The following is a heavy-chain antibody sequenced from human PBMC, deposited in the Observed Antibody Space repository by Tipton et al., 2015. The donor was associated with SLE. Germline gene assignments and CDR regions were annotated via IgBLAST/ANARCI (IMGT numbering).Heavy chain of an antibody. CDR1: GGSFSGYY. V-gene: IGHV4-34*01. Sequence: TLSLTCAVYGGSFSGYYWSWIRQPPGKGLEWIGEINHSGSTNYNPSLKSRVTISVDTSKNQSSLKLSTVTAADTAVYYCARVGYFQHWGQGTLVTVSS. CDR2: INHSGST. J-gene: IGHJ1*01. CDR3: ARVGYFQH.